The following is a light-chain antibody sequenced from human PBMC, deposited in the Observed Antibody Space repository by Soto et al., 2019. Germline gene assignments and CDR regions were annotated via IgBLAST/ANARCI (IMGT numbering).Light chain of an antibody. CDR1: QSVGSW. Sequence: DIQMTQSPSTLSASIGDGVTITCRASQSVGSWLAWYQQKPGKAPKFLIYDASSLESGVPSRFSGSGSGTEFTLTISSLQPDDFATYYCQQYNSYPRTFGRGTKVEIK. J-gene: IGKJ1*01. CDR3: QQYNSYPRT. V-gene: IGKV1-5*01. CDR2: DAS.